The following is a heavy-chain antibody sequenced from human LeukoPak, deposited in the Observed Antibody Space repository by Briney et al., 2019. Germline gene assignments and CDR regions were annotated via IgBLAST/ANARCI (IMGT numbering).Heavy chain of an antibody. D-gene: IGHD2-15*01. Sequence: PGGSLRLSCAASGFTFNTYWMSWVRQAPGQGLECVAYIRRDGSEKYYVDSVKGRFTISRDNAKYSLYLRMYSLRAEGPVVYYFARALQGYHNAWTRGDYSGQGTLVTASS. CDR2: IRRDGSEK. J-gene: IGHJ4*02. CDR1: GFTFNTYW. CDR3: ARALQGYHNAWTRGDY. V-gene: IGHV3-7*01.